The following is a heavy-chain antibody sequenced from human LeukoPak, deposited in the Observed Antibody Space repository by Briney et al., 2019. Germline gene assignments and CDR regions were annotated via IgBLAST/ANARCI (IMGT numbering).Heavy chain of an antibody. CDR3: AKDIAVAGSDYYYYYYMDV. V-gene: IGHV3-23*01. Sequence: GGSLRLSCVASGVTFNNYAMTWVRQAPGKGLEWVSTISDSGGTAFYADSVKGRFTISRDNSKNTLYLQMNSLRAEDTAVYYCAKDIAVAGSDYYYYYYMDVWGKGTTVTVSS. CDR1: GVTFNNYA. J-gene: IGHJ6*03. CDR2: ISDSGGTA. D-gene: IGHD6-19*01.